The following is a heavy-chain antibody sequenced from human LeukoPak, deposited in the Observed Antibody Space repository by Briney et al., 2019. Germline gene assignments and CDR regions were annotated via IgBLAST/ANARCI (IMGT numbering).Heavy chain of an antibody. Sequence: GGSLRVSCAASGFTFNNYWMHWVRQAPGKGLVWVSRIKSDGSRTDYADSVKGRFTISRDNAKNTLYLQMNSLRAEDTAVYYCARELPFDYWGQGTLVTVSS. CDR3: ARELPFDY. J-gene: IGHJ4*02. V-gene: IGHV3-74*01. D-gene: IGHD2-15*01. CDR2: IKSDGSRT. CDR1: GFTFNNYW.